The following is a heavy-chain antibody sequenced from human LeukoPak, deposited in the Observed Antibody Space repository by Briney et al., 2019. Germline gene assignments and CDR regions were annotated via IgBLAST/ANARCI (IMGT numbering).Heavy chain of an antibody. CDR1: GFTFSNYW. D-gene: IGHD3-16*01. V-gene: IGHV3-7*01. Sequence: PGGSLRLSCVASGFTFSNYWMSWVRQAPGKGLEWVANIKQDGNEKYYVDSVKGRFTICRDNAKSSMDLQMNSLRAEDTAVYYCARDGGAWYFDCWGQGTLVTVSS. CDR2: IKQDGNEK. J-gene: IGHJ4*02. CDR3: ARDGGAWYFDC.